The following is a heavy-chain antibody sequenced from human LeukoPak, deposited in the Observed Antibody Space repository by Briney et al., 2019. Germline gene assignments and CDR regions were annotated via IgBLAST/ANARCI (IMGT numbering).Heavy chain of an antibody. CDR2: IYSDNT. V-gene: IGHV3-53*01. J-gene: IGHJ4*02. Sequence: PGGSLRLSCTVSGVTLSSNSMSWVRQAPGKGLEWVSFIYSDNTHYSDSVKGRFTISRDNSKNTLYLQMNSLRAEDTAVYYCARRAGAYSHPYDYWGQGTLVTVSS. CDR1: GVTLSSNS. CDR3: ARRAGAYSHPYDY. D-gene: IGHD4/OR15-4a*01.